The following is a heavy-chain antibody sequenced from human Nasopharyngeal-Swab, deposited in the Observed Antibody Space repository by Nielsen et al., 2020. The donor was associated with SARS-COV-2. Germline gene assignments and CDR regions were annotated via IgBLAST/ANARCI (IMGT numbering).Heavy chain of an antibody. CDR1: KFTFGSYA. CDR3: ATTGMVVAATWYFDY. D-gene: IGHD2-15*01. CDR2: ITGGGDAR. J-gene: IGHJ4*02. V-gene: IGHV3-23*01. Sequence: GESLKISCAASKFTFGSYAMSWVRQAPGKGLEWVSTITGGGDARYYADSVRGRFTISRDNVNNILYLQMNSLRAEDTAVYYCATTGMVVAATWYFDYWGQGTLVTVSS.